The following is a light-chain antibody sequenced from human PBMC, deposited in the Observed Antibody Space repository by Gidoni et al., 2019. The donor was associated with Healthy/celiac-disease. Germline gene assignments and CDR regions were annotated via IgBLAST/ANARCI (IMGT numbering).Light chain of an antibody. CDR3: SSYTSSSTLGV. CDR2: EVS. V-gene: IGLV2-14*01. CDR1: SSDVGGYNY. Sequence: QSALTQPASVSGSPGQSITISCTGTSSDVGGYNYVSWYQQHPGKAPKLMLYEVSNRPSGVSTRFSGSKSGNTASLTISGLQAEDEADYYCSSYTSSSTLGVFGTGTKVTVL. J-gene: IGLJ1*01.